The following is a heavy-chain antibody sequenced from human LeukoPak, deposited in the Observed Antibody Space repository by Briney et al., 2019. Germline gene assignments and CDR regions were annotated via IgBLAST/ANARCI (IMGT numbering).Heavy chain of an antibody. D-gene: IGHD4-17*01. CDR1: GGSISSYY. CDR3: AREDPQTTVPEGMDV. V-gene: IGHV4-4*07. Sequence: SETLSLTCTVSGGSISSYYWSWIRQPAGKGLEWIGRIYTSGTTNYNPSLKSRVTISVDTSKNQFSLQLRSVTAADTAVYYCAREDPQTTVPEGMDVWGQGTTVTVSS. CDR2: IYTSGTT. J-gene: IGHJ6*02.